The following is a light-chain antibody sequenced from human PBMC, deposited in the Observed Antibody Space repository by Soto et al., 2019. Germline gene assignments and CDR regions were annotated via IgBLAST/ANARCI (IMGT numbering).Light chain of an antibody. CDR1: QSVSSSY. Sequence: EIVLTQSPGTLSLSPGERATLSCRASQSVSSSYLAWYQQKPGQAPRLLIYGTSSRATGIPDRFSGSGSGTHFTLTISRLEPEDFAVYYCLQYGSSRTFGLGTKVDIK. V-gene: IGKV3-20*01. J-gene: IGKJ1*01. CDR3: LQYGSSRT. CDR2: GTS.